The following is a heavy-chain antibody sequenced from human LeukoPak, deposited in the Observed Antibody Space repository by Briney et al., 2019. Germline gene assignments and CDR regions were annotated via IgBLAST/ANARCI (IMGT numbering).Heavy chain of an antibody. J-gene: IGHJ6*03. Sequence: ASVKVSCKASGYTFTGYYMHWVRQAPGQGLEWMGRINPNSGGTNYAQKFQGRVTMTRDTSISTAYMELSRLRSDDTAVYYCARGRYDFGPYYYYYMDVWGKGTSVTVSS. CDR3: ARGRYDFGPYYYYYMDV. V-gene: IGHV1-2*06. CDR2: INPNSGGT. D-gene: IGHD3-3*01. CDR1: GYTFTGYY.